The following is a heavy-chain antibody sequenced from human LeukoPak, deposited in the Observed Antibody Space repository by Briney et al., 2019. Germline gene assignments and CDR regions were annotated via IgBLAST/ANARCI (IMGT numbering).Heavy chain of an antibody. CDR1: GFSLSNYW. CDR2: INQDGSDK. V-gene: IGHV3-7*01. Sequence: PAGGSLRLSCAASGFSLSNYWMSWVRQAPGKGLEWVANINQDGSDKYYVDSVMGRFTISKDNAKNSVYLQMNSLRPEDTAIYYCAWYGVTHGLDVRGQGTTVTVSS. D-gene: IGHD3-10*01. CDR3: AWYGVTHGLDV. J-gene: IGHJ6*02.